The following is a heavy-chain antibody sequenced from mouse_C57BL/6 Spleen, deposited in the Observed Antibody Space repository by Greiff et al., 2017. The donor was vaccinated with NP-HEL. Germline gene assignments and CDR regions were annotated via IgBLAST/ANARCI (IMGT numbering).Heavy chain of an antibody. V-gene: IGHV1-82*01. CDR1: GYAFSSSW. J-gene: IGHJ4*01. D-gene: IGHD2-3*01. Sequence: QVQLQQSGPELVKPGASVKISCKASGYAFSSSWMNWVKQRPGKGLEWIGRIYPGDGDTTYNGKFKGKATLTADKSSSTAYMQLSSLTSEDSAVYFCASYDGYYGDYAMDYWGQGTSVTVSS. CDR3: ASYDGYYGDYAMDY. CDR2: IYPGDGDT.